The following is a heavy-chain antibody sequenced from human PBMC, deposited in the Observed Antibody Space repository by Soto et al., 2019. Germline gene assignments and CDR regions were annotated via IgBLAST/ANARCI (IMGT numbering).Heavy chain of an antibody. CDR2: IYYSGST. CDR1: GGSISSGGYS. CDR3: ARGFSTILRRYNWFDP. V-gene: IGHV4-31*11. Sequence: SETLSLTCAVSGGSISSGGYSWSWIRQHPGKGLEWIGYIYYSGSTYYNPSLKSRVTISVDTSKNQFSLKLSSVTAADTAVYYCARGFSTILRRYNWFDPWGQGTLVTVSS. J-gene: IGHJ5*02. D-gene: IGHD3-9*01.